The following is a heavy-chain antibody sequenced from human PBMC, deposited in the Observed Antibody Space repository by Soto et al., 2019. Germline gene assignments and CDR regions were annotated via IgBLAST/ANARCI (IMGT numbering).Heavy chain of an antibody. J-gene: IGHJ5*02. CDR1: ASTFTGYT. V-gene: IGHV1-18*04. D-gene: IGHD4-17*01. CDR3: AMGTVTSGRWFDP. CDR2: ISTCNGNT. Sequence: QVHLVQSGTEVKEPGASVKVSCKASASTFTGYTINWVRQAPGQGLEWMGWISTCNGNTKYAGNFEGRDTMTTNTSTTTADMELTSLTFDDTDVYCCAMGTVTSGRWFDPWGQGTLVSVSS.